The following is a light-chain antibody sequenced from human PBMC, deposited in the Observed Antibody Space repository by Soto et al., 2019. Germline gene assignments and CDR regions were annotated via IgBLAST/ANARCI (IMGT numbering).Light chain of an antibody. CDR3: HQYYKWPLT. J-gene: IGKJ4*01. Sequence: EVVLTQSPGTLSLSPGDRGALSCRASQSVSDNNLAWYQLRPGQAPRLLIYGASRRATGIPDRFSGSGSGTDFTLTISGLEPEDFAVYYCHQYYKWPLTFGGGTKVDI. CDR2: GAS. CDR1: QSVSDNN. V-gene: IGKV3-20*01.